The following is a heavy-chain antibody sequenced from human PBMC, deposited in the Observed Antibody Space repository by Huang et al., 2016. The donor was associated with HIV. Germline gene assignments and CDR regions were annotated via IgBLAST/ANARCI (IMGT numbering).Heavy chain of an antibody. J-gene: IGHJ4*02. CDR2: IYYSGST. CDR3: ARTLWRVSFDY. V-gene: IGHV4-30-4*01. D-gene: IGHD2-8*01. Sequence: QVQLQEPGPGLVKPSQTLSLTCSVSGGSINIGTYYWSWICQPPGKGLEWIGDIYYSGSTFSNPSLESRVTMSVETSKNQFSLNMRSVTAADTAVYYCARTLWRVSFDYWGQGTPVTVSS. CDR1: GGSINIGTYY.